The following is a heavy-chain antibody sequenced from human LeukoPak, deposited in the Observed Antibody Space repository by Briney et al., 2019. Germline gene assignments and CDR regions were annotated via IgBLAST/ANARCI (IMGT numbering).Heavy chain of an antibody. V-gene: IGHV1-8*01. J-gene: IGHJ3*02. CDR2: MNPNSGNT. CDR1: GYTFTSYD. CDR3: ARDNAAGNSAFDI. Sequence: GASVKVSCKASGYTFTSYDINWVRQATGQGLEWMGWMNPNSGNTGYAQKFQGRVTMTRNTSISTAYMELSSLRSDDTAVYYCARDNAAGNSAFDIWGQGTMVTVSS. D-gene: IGHD6-13*01.